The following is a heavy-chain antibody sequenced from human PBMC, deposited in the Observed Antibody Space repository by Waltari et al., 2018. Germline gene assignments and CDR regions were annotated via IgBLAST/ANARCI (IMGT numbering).Heavy chain of an antibody. V-gene: IGHV3-33*01. D-gene: IGHD6-6*01. CDR2: IWCDGNNK. J-gene: IGHJ4*02. Sequence: QVQVVESGGGVVQPGKSLRLSCAASGFTFSNYAMHWVLQAPGKGLEWLAVIWCDGNNKYFADSVKGRFTVSRDNSKDTLDLQMNSLRAEDTAVYYCARGVGGSSSLNFDYWGQGTLVSVSS. CDR1: GFTFSNYA. CDR3: ARGVGGSSSLNFDY.